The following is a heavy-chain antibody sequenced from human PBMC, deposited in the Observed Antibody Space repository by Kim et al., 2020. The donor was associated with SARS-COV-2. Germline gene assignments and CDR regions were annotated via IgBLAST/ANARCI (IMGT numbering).Heavy chain of an antibody. CDR1: GFTFSSYG. J-gene: IGHJ3*02. Sequence: GGSLRLSCAASGFTFSSYGMHWVRQALGKGLEWVAVIWYDGSNKYYADSVKGRFTISRDNSKNTLYLQMNSLRAEDTAVYYCARDIEYCGGDCYLVNDAFDIWGQGTMVTVSS. D-gene: IGHD2-21*01. CDR2: IWYDGSNK. V-gene: IGHV3-33*01. CDR3: ARDIEYCGGDCYLVNDAFDI.